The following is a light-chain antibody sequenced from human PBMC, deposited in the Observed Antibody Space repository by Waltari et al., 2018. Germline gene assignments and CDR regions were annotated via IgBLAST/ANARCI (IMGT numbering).Light chain of an antibody. V-gene: IGKV3-20*01. J-gene: IGKJ1*01. CDR2: DAS. CDR1: QSVSRT. Sequence: EIVLTQSPDTLSLSPGDRATLSCRAGQSVSRTLAWYQQKHGQAPRLLIYDASSRATGVPDRFSGSGSGTDFSLTISRLEPEDFAVYYCQKYGTLPATFGQGTKVEIK. CDR3: QKYGTLPAT.